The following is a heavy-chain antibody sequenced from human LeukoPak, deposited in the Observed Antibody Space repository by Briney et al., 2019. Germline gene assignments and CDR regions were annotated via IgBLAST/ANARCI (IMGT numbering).Heavy chain of an antibody. Sequence: ASVKVSCKASGGTFSSYAISWVRQAPGQGLEWMGRIIPILGIANYAQKFQGRVTITADKSTSTAYMELSSLRFEDTAVYYCASSDYGDYLLDYWGQGALVTVSS. J-gene: IGHJ4*02. D-gene: IGHD4-17*01. CDR2: IIPILGIA. CDR3: ASSDYGDYLLDY. V-gene: IGHV1-69*04. CDR1: GGTFSSYA.